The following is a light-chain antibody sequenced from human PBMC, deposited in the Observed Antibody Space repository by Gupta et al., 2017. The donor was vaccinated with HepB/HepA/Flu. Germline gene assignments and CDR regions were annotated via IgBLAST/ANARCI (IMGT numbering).Light chain of an antibody. CDR2: ENN. J-gene: IGLJ2*01. CDR1: SSNIGKNY. CDR3: GTWDYTLSAGV. V-gene: IGLV1-51*02. Sequence: QSVLTQPPSVSAAPGQKVTISCSGGSSNIGKNYVSWYQQVPGTAPKLLISENNKRPSGIPDRFSGSKSGTSATLAITGLQPGDEADYYCGTWDYTLSAGVFGGGTKLTVL.